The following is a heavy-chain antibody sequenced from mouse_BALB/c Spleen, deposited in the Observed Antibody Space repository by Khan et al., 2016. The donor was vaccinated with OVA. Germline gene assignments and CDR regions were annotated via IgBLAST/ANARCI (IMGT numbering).Heavy chain of an antibody. V-gene: IGHV5-12-2*01. D-gene: IGHD2-12*01. CDR2: ISNGGGST. CDR3: ARGIRQGYYYAMDY. Sequence: EVELVESGGGLVQPGGSLKLSCAASGFTFSSYTMSWVRQTPEKRLEWVAYISNGGGSTYYHDTLKGRFTISRDNAKNILFLQMSSLKSEDTAMYYCARGIRQGYYYAMDYWGQGTSVTVSS. J-gene: IGHJ4*01. CDR1: GFTFSSYT.